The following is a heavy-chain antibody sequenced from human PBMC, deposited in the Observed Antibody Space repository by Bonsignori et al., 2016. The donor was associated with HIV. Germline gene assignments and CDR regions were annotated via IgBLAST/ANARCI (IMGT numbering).Heavy chain of an antibody. Sequence: EVHLVESGGGLVHPGGSLRLSCAASGFTFSSYSMNWVRQAPGKGLEWVSYISTISNTIYYADSVQGRFTVSRDNVKNSLFLELNSLKPDDTAVYYCVRDFFYQGSFDYWGQG. CDR1: GFTFSSYS. D-gene: IGHD2/OR15-2a*01. CDR3: VRDFFYQGSFDY. V-gene: IGHV3-48*01. CDR2: ISTISNTI. J-gene: IGHJ4*02.